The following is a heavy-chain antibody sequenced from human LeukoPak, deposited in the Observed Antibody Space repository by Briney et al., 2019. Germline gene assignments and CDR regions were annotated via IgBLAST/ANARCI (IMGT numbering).Heavy chain of an antibody. J-gene: IGHJ3*02. V-gene: IGHV4-39*01. CDR2: IYYSGST. CDR3: ATVQVLLWFGENAFDI. CDR1: GGSISRSSYY. Sequence: SETLSLICTVSGGSISRSSYYWGWIRQPPGKGLEWIGGIYYSGSTYYNPSLKSRVTISVDTSKNQFSLKLSSVTAADTAVYYCATVQVLLWFGENAFDIWGQGTMVTVSS. D-gene: IGHD3-10*01.